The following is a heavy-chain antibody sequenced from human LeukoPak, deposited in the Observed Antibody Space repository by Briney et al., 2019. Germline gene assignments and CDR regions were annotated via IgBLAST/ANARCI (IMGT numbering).Heavy chain of an antibody. J-gene: IGHJ4*02. CDR1: GFTFDDYA. CDR3: AKDSRRYCSSTSCYSGFDY. CDR2: ISWNSGSI. V-gene: IGHV3-9*03. D-gene: IGHD2-2*02. Sequence: SGGSLRLSCAASGFTFDDYAMHWVRHAPGKGLEWVSGISWNSGSISYADSVKGRFTISRDNAKNSLYLQMNSLRAEDMALYYCAKDSRRYCSSTSCYSGFDYGGQGTLVTVSS.